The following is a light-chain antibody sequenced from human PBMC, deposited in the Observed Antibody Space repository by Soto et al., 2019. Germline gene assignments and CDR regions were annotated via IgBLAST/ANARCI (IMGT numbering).Light chain of an antibody. Sequence: QSAPTQPRSVSGSPGQSVTISCTGTSSDVGGYNYVSWYQQHPGKALKLMIYDVSKRPSGVPDRFSGSKSGNTASLTISGLQAEDEADYYCCSYAGSYYVFGTGTKLTVL. CDR3: CSYAGSYYV. V-gene: IGLV2-11*01. J-gene: IGLJ1*01. CDR1: SSDVGGYNY. CDR2: DVS.